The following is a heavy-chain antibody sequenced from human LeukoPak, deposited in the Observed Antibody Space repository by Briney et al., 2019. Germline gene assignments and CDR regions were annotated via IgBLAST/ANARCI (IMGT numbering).Heavy chain of an antibody. D-gene: IGHD6-6*01. Sequence: GGSLRLSCAASGFTFSSYAMSWVRQAPGKGLEWVSGISGSGGSTYYADSVKGRFTISRDNSKNTLYLQMNSLRAEDTAVYYCAKAVRYYYYGMDVWGQGTTVTVSS. J-gene: IGHJ6*02. CDR3: AKAVRYYYYGMDV. V-gene: IGHV3-23*01. CDR1: GFTFSSYA. CDR2: ISGSGGST.